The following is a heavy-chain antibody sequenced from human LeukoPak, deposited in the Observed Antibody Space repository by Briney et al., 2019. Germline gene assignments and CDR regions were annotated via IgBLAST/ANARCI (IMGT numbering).Heavy chain of an antibody. D-gene: IGHD3-10*01. Sequence: PGGSLRLSCAASGSTFSSYAMHWVRQAPGKGLEWVAVISYDGSNKYYADSVKGRFTISRDNSKNTLYLQMNSLRAEDTAVYYCARDYRHSGSYSYWGQGTLVTVSS. CDR3: ARDYRHSGSYSY. J-gene: IGHJ4*02. CDR2: ISYDGSNK. CDR1: GSTFSSYA. V-gene: IGHV3-30-3*01.